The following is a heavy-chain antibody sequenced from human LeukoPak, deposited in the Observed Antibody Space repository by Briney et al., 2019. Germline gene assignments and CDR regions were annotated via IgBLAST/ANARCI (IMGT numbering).Heavy chain of an antibody. Sequence: GRSLRLSCPASGFTFSSYTIHWVRQAPGKGLKWVAAISYDGSNKYYTDSVKGRFTISRDNSKNTLYPQMNSLRAEDTAVYYCARGGEMTTIMDLGYWGQGTLVTVSS. D-gene: IGHD5-24*01. V-gene: IGHV3-30*04. CDR1: GFTFSSYT. CDR2: ISYDGSNK. J-gene: IGHJ4*02. CDR3: ARGGEMTTIMDLGY.